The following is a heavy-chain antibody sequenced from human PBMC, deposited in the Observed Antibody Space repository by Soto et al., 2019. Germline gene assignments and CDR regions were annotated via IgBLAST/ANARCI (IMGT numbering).Heavy chain of an antibody. CDR3: ARGQRCSSTSCYTWAYYYYGMDV. D-gene: IGHD2-2*02. J-gene: IGHJ6*02. V-gene: IGHV4-34*01. CDR2: INHSGST. Sequence: SETLSLTCAVYGVSFSGYYWSWIRQPPGKGLEWIGEINHSGSTNYNPSLKSRVTISVDTSKNQFSLKLSSVTAADTAVYYCARGQRCSSTSCYTWAYYYYGMDVWGQGTTVTVSS. CDR1: GVSFSGYY.